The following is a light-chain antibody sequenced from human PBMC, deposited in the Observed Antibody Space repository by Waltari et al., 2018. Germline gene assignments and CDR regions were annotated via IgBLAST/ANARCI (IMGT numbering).Light chain of an antibody. CDR3: ATWDSDVNAWL. CDR1: SSNPGVNS. V-gene: IGLV1-44*01. J-gene: IGLJ2*01. Sequence: QSVLTQSHSVSATPGQRVTISCSGSSSNPGVNSVNWYQHVPGAAPRLLIYRNNRRPSGVPDRFSGSKSGTSASLAISGLQSEDEAHYYCATWDSDVNAWLFGGGTKVTVL. CDR2: RNN.